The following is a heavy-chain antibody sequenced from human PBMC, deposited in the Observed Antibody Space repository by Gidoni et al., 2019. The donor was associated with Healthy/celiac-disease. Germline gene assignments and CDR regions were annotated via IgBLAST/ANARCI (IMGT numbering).Heavy chain of an antibody. Sequence: QVQLQESGTGLVKPSQTLSLTCAVSGGSISSGGYSWRWIRQPPGKGLEWLWDIYYSGSSYYNPSPKSRFTISVDTSKNQFSLKLSSVTAADTAVDYCATSACSGGSCYLGGYFAYWGQGTLVTVSS. V-gene: IGHV4-30-4*07. CDR3: ATSACSGGSCYLGGYFAY. J-gene: IGHJ4*02. D-gene: IGHD2-15*01. CDR1: GGSISSGGYS. CDR2: IYYSGSS.